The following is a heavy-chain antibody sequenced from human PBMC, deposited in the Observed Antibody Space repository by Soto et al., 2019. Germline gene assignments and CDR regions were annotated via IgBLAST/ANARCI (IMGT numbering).Heavy chain of an antibody. V-gene: IGHV3-72*01. D-gene: IGHD3-10*02. CDR1: GFTFSDHF. CDR3: ARTPLCGNDLHV. CDR2: IRKKVNSYTT. Sequence: ELQLVESGGGLVQPGGSLRLSCAASGFTFSDHFMDWVRQAPGEGLEWVGRIRKKVNSYTTEYPASVKGRFTILRDHTKDSVYPQMNSLKTGDTAVYYCARTPLCGNDLHVWGQGPTVTVSS. J-gene: IGHJ6*02.